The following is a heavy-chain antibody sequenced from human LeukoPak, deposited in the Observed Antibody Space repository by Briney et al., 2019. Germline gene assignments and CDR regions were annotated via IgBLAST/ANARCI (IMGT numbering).Heavy chain of an antibody. D-gene: IGHD3-10*01. CDR2: ISYDGSNK. CDR1: GFTFSSYA. J-gene: IGHJ4*02. CDR3: ARSPYYYYGSGRDYFDY. V-gene: IGHV3-30*14. Sequence: GGSLRLSCAASGFTFSSYAMHWVRQAPGKGLEWVAVISYDGSNKYYADSVKGRFTISRDNSKNTLYLQMGSLRAEDMAVYYCARSPYYYYGSGRDYFDYWGQGTLVTVSS.